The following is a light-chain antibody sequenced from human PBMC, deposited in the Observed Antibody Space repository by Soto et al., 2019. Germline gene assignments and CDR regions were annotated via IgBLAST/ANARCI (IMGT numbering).Light chain of an antibody. J-gene: IGKJ1*01. V-gene: IGKV3-20*01. CDR2: GTS. CDR3: QQYLT. Sequence: VLTQSQGTLSLSPGERATLSCRASQRVSSDHFAWYQQKSGQPPRLLIYGTSIRATGIPDRFSGSGSGTDFTLTISRLEPEDFAVYFCQQYLTFGQGTKVDIK. CDR1: QRVSSDH.